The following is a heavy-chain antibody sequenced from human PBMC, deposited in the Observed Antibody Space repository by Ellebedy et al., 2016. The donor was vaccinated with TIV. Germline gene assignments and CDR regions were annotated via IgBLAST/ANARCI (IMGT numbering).Heavy chain of an antibody. CDR1: GFTFSSYW. V-gene: IGHV3-7*02. CDR3: ARWYDDSWTGYYT. Sequence: GESLKISCTASGFTFSSYWMSWVRQAPGKGLEWVANIKYDGSEKYYVDSVKGRFIISRDNAKKSLYLQMDSRRAEDTAVYYCARWYDDSWTGYYTWGQGTLVTVSS. D-gene: IGHD3-3*01. J-gene: IGHJ5*02. CDR2: IKYDGSEK.